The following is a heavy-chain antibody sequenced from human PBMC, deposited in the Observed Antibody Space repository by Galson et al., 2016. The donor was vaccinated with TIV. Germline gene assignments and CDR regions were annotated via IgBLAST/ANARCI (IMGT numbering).Heavy chain of an antibody. J-gene: IGHJ4*02. CDR1: GDSVSRNGVA. CDR2: TYYTSKWYN. Sequence: CAISGDSVSRNGVAWNWIRQSPSRGLEWLGRTYYTSKWYNDYAVFVKSRITINPDTSRNQFSLQLNSVTPKDTAIYYCARGGGDGQKALTHFDHWGQGTLVTVSS. D-gene: IGHD3-16*01. V-gene: IGHV6-1*01. CDR3: ARGGGDGQKALTHFDH.